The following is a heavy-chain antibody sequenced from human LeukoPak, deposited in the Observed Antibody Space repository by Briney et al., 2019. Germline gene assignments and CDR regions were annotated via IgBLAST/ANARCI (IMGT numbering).Heavy chain of an antibody. D-gene: IGHD2-2*01. J-gene: IGHJ4*02. Sequence: GGSLRLSCSASGFTFSSDAMSWVRQAPGKGLEWVSAISGSGAGTHYADSVKGRFTISRDTSKNTLYLQMNSLRAEDTAVYYCVTSSAYYWGQGTLVTVSS. CDR1: GFTFSSDA. V-gene: IGHV3-23*01. CDR2: ISGSGAGT. CDR3: VTSSAYY.